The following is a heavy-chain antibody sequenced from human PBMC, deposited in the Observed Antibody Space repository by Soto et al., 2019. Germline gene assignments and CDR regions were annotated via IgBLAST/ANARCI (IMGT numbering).Heavy chain of an antibody. V-gene: IGHV1-69*13. CDR3: ARIRITMVRGVITPYYYGMDV. J-gene: IGHJ6*02. CDR1: GGTFSSYA. CDR2: IIPIFVTA. Sequence: ASVKVSCKASGGTFSSYAISWVRQAPGQGLEWMGGIIPIFVTANYAQKFQGRVPITADESTSTAYMELGSLRSEDTAVYYCARIRITMVRGVITPYYYGMDVWGQGTTVTVSS. D-gene: IGHD3-10*01.